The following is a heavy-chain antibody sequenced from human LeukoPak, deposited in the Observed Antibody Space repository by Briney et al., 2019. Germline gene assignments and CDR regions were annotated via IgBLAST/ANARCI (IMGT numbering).Heavy chain of an antibody. CDR2: INHREVT. D-gene: IGHD2-8*01. CDR3: ARVRYCSNGLCSFWGFDW. Sequence: PSETLSLTCAVYGGSFSGYYWSWIRQPPGKGLEWIGDINHREVTNYNPSLKSRVIISVDTSKNQFSLKLTSVTAADAAVYYCARVRYCSNGLCSFWGFDWWGQGTLATVSS. V-gene: IGHV4-34*01. J-gene: IGHJ4*02. CDR1: GGSFSGYY.